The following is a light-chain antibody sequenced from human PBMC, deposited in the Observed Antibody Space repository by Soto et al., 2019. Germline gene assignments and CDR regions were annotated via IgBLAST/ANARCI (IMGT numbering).Light chain of an antibody. CDR1: QSVSTS. V-gene: IGKV3-15*01. Sequence: EVLMTQSPATLSVFPGERVTLSCGASQSVSTSLAWYQQKPGQAPRLLIYSASTSASGIPARFSGSGSGTEFTLTITSLESEDFAVYYCQQYINGYTFGQGTKLEIK. J-gene: IGKJ2*01. CDR3: QQYINGYT. CDR2: SAS.